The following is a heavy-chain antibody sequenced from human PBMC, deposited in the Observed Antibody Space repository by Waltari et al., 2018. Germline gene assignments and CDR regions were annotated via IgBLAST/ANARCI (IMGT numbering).Heavy chain of an antibody. CDR2: INSEEGST. CDR1: GFTFGSYW. CDR3: ARSRDRGPSGPGY. J-gene: IGHJ4*02. V-gene: IGHV3-74*01. D-gene: IGHD3-10*01. Sequence: EVQLVESGGGLVQPGGSLRLSCAASGFTFGSYWMYWVRQAQGKGRVGCSRINSEEGSTSDADSVKGRFTISRDNAKNTLYLQMNSLRAEDTAVYYCARSRDRGPSGPGYWGQGTLVTVSS.